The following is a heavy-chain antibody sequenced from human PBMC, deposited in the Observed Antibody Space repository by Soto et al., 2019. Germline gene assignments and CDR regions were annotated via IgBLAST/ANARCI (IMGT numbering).Heavy chain of an antibody. CDR3: ARKSSSSSWFDP. D-gene: IGHD6-6*01. CDR1: CYTVSNYG. Sequence: ASVKVSCKASCYTVSNYGITCLRQAPGQGLEWMGWISGYDGNTNYPQSLQGRVAMTTDPSTRTAYMELRSLRSDDTAVYYCARKSSSSSWFDPWGQGTLVTVSS. CDR2: ISGYDGNT. J-gene: IGHJ5*02. V-gene: IGHV1-18*01.